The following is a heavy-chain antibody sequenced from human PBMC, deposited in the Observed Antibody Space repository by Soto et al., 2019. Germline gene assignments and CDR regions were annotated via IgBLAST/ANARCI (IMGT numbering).Heavy chain of an antibody. J-gene: IGHJ6*03. Sequence: PSETLSLTCTVSGGSISSYYWSWVRQPPGKGLEWIGYIYHSGSTNYNPSLKSRVTISVDTSKNQFSLKLSSVTAADTAVYYCARAPRGYCSSTSCYGREYYYYYYMDVWGKGTTVTVSS. CDR3: ARAPRGYCSSTSCYGREYYYYYYMDV. V-gene: IGHV4-59*01. CDR1: GGSISSYY. D-gene: IGHD2-2*01. CDR2: IYHSGST.